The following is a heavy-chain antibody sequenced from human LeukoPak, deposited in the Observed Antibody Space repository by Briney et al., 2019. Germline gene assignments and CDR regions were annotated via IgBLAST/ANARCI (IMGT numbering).Heavy chain of an antibody. CDR2: ISGSGGST. CDR1: GFTFSSYG. V-gene: IGHV3-23*01. CDR3: AKDPTSLIVGATYFDY. D-gene: IGHD1-26*01. Sequence: GGSLRLSCAASGFTFSSYGMSWVRQAPGKGLEWVSAISGSGGSTYYADSVKGRFTISRDNSKNTLYLQMNSLRAEDTAVYYCAKDPTSLIVGATYFDYWGQGTLVTVSS. J-gene: IGHJ4*02.